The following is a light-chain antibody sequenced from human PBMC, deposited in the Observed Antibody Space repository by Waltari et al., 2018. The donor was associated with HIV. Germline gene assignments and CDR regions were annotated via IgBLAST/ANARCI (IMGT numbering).Light chain of an antibody. CDR1: QGVSMH. V-gene: IGKV3-15*01. Sequence: LVMTQSPGTLSLSPGERITLSCRASQGVSMHVPWLQQKAGQAPRLLIYGASIRATDIPARFSGTGSGTDFTLTISGLQSEDSAIYYCQQYNDWPWTFGPGTQVEIQ. CDR2: GAS. CDR3: QQYNDWPWT. J-gene: IGKJ1*01.